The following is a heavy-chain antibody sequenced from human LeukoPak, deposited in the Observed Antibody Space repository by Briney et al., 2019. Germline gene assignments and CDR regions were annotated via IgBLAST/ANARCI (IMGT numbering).Heavy chain of an antibody. CDR1: GGSISSGGYY. Sequence: SETLSLTCTVSGGSISSGGYYWSWVRQHPGKGLEWIGYIYYSGSTYYNPSLKSRVTISLDTSKNQFPLKLSSVTAADTAVYYCARVIAYSGSYYFDYWGQGTLVTVSS. CDR2: IYYSGST. J-gene: IGHJ4*02. D-gene: IGHD1-26*01. V-gene: IGHV4-31*03. CDR3: ARVIAYSGSYYFDY.